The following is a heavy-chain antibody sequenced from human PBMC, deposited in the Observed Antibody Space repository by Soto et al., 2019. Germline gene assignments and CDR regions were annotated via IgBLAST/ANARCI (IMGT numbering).Heavy chain of an antibody. V-gene: IGHV6-1*01. CDR3: HRYRHDF. CDR1: GNSTSSDSAA. Sequence: SPTMPLSCAISGNSTSSDSAAWNRTTESPSRGFEWLGRTYYRSRWYHDYAVSVKSRIIINPDTFKNQVSLQLNSVTPYDSSVYYYHRYRHDFWAQGTSDTVSS. D-gene: IGHD3-16*02. J-gene: IGHJ6*02. CDR2: TYYRSRWYH.